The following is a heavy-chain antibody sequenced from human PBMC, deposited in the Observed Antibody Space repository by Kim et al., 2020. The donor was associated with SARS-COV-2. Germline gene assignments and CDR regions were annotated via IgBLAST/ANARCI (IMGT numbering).Heavy chain of an antibody. CDR3: AKDASFDWNNLDY. D-gene: IGHD3-9*01. CDR2: ISYDGSNK. CDR1: GFTFSSYG. J-gene: IGHJ4*02. V-gene: IGHV3-30*18. Sequence: GGSLRLSCAASGFTFSSYGMHWVRQAPGKGLEWVAVISYDGSNKYYADSVKGRFTISRDNSKNTLYLQMNSLRAEDTAVYYCAKDASFDWNNLDYWGQGTLVTVSS.